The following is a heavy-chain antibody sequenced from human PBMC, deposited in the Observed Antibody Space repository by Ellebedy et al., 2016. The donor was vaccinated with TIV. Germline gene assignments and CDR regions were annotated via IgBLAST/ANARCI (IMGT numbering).Heavy chain of an antibody. Sequence: GESLKISXAASGFTFSSYGMHWVRQAPGKGLEWVAVISYDGSNKYYADSVKGRFTISRDNSKNTLYLQMNSLRAEDTAVYYCAKDTGRMGARGYFDYWGQGTLVTVSS. J-gene: IGHJ4*02. D-gene: IGHD1-26*01. CDR3: AKDTGRMGARGYFDY. CDR1: GFTFSSYG. CDR2: ISYDGSNK. V-gene: IGHV3-30*18.